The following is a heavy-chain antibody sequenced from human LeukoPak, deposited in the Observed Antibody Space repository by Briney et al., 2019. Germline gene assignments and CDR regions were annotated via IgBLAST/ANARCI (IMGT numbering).Heavy chain of an antibody. Sequence: GGSLRLSCAASGFTFSSYWMSWVRQAPGKGLEWVANINEDGSEKHYVDSVKGRFTISRDNARNSLYLQMNSLRGEDTAVYYCARGEYYYDGGYWGQGTLVTVSS. J-gene: IGHJ4*02. CDR2: INEDGSEK. CDR3: ARGEYYYDGGY. CDR1: GFTFSSYW. V-gene: IGHV3-7*03. D-gene: IGHD3-22*01.